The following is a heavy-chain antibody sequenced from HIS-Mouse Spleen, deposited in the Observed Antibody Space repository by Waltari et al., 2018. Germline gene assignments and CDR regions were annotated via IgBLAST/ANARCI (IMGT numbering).Heavy chain of an antibody. V-gene: IGHV4-39*07. Sequence: QLQLQESGPGLVTPSETLSLPCTVSGGSISSSSYYWGWLRQPPGKGLGWIGSIYYSGRTYYNPSLKSRVTISVDTSKNQFSLKLSSVTAADTAVYYCAREIPYSSSWYDWYFDLWGRGTLVTVSS. CDR2: IYYSGRT. D-gene: IGHD6-13*01. CDR3: AREIPYSSSWYDWYFDL. J-gene: IGHJ2*01. CDR1: GGSISSSSYY.